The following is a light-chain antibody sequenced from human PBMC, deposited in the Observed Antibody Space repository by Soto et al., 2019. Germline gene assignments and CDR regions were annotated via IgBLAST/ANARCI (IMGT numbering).Light chain of an antibody. Sequence: IVLTQSPSTLSLSPGERATLSCGASQSVSGSDLAWYQQKPGLAPRLLIYDASNRATGIPDRFSGSGSGTDFTLTISRLEPEDFAVYYCQQYDSSPLTFGGGTKVEIK. CDR2: DAS. CDR3: QQYDSSPLT. J-gene: IGKJ4*01. V-gene: IGKV3D-20*01. CDR1: QSVSGSD.